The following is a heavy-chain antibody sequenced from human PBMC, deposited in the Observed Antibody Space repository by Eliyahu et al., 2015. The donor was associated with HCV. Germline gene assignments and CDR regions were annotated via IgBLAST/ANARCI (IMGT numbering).Heavy chain of an antibody. D-gene: IGHD2-2*01. CDR2: IDNRGSG. V-gene: IGHV4-31*03. CDR1: GGTISNGDYF. Sequence: QVQLQESGPGLVKPSQTLSLTCTVSGGTISNGDYFWSWIRQHPGKGLEWMGCIDNRGSGYYNPSLKSRLAIGIDTSKNHFSLNLYSVTAADTAVYYCARGSDTWVVPVAMDNWGQGSLVTVTS. J-gene: IGHJ4*02. CDR3: ARGSDTWVVPVAMDN.